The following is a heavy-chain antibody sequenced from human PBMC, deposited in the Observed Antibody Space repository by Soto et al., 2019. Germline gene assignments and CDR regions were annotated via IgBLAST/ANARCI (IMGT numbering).Heavy chain of an antibody. V-gene: IGHV3-23*01. CDR3: EKDLDSGYGAFDI. CDR1: GFTFSSYA. J-gene: IGHJ3*02. D-gene: IGHD5-12*01. Sequence: EVQLLESGGGLVQPGGSLRLSCAASGFTFSSYAMSWVRQAPGKGLEWVSAISGSGGSTYYADSVKGRFASSRDNSKNTLYLHMNSLNAEDTAVYYCEKDLDSGYGAFDIWGQGTMVTVSS. CDR2: ISGSGGST.